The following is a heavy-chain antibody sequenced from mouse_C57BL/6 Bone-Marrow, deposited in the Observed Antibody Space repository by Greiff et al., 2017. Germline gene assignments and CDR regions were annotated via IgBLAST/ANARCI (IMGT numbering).Heavy chain of an antibody. CDR2: IHPNSGST. D-gene: IGHD2-1*01. V-gene: IGHV1-64*01. Sequence: VQLQQPGAELVKPGASVKLSCKASGYTFTSYWMHWVKQRPGQGLEWIGMIHPNSGSTNYNEKFKSKATLTVDKSSSTAYMQLSSLTSEDSAVYYCARDYGNYFFAYWGHGTLVTVSA. CDR1: GYTFTSYW. J-gene: IGHJ3*01. CDR3: ARDYGNYFFAY.